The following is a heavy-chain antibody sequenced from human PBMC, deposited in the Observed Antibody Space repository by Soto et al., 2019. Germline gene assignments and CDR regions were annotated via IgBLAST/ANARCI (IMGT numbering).Heavy chain of an antibody. V-gene: IGHV1-69*02. CDR3: ATSYGTGYRAFDS. J-gene: IGHJ4*02. D-gene: IGHD3-10*01. Sequence: QVQLVQSGADVQRPGSSVRVSCKDSGDTFNFYTINWVRQSPGQGLQWMGRINPILSMSNYAPRFQGRVTMTADKSTSTAYMELSSLRSEYTAMYYCATSYGTGYRAFDSWGQGALVTVSS. CDR1: GDTFNFYT. CDR2: INPILSMS.